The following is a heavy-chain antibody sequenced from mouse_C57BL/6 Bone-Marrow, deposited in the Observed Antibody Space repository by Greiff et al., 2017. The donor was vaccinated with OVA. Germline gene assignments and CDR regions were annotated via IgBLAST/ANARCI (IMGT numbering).Heavy chain of an antibody. J-gene: IGHJ1*03. Sequence: VQLVESGPGLVAPSQSLSITCTVSGFSLTSYGVDWVRQPPGKGLEWLGVIWGGGSTNYNSALMSRLSISKDNSKSQGFLNITILQSYDTAMYYCAQRSSYPYWYFDVWGTGTPVTVSS. CDR3: AQRSSYPYWYFDV. D-gene: IGHD1-1*01. V-gene: IGHV2-9*01. CDR2: IWGGGST. CDR1: GFSLTSYG.